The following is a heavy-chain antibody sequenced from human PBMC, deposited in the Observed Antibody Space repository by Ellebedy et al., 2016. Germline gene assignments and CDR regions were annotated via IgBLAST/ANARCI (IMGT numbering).Heavy chain of an antibody. CDR2: LFYSGST. Sequence: SETLSLTCTASGGSISSSGYYWGWFRQPPGKGLAWIGRLFYSGSTSYSPSLKSRVTISGDTSRNQFSLRLNSVTAADTAVYFCAREPPGYSSGWPDWGQGTLVTVSS. CDR1: GGSISSSGYY. CDR3: AREPPGYSSGWPD. J-gene: IGHJ4*02. V-gene: IGHV4-39*07. D-gene: IGHD6-19*01.